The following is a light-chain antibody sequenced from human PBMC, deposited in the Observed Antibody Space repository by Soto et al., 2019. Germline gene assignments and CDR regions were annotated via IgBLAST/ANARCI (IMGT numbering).Light chain of an antibody. CDR3: MQALQTPLT. V-gene: IGKV2-28*01. CDR2: LGS. J-gene: IGKJ4*01. CDR1: QSLLHSNGYNY. Sequence: DIVMTQSPRSLPVTPGEPASISCRSSQSLLHSNGYNYLDWYLQKPGQSPQLLIYLGSNRASGVPDRFSGSGSGTDFTLKISRVEAEDVGFYYCMQALQTPLTFGGGTKVDIK.